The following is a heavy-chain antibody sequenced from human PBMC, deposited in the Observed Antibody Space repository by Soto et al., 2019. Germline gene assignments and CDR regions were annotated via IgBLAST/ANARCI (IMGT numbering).Heavy chain of an antibody. CDR3: ARGDSTDCSNGVCSFFYNHDMDV. V-gene: IGHV1-2*04. CDR1: GYSFTDYH. J-gene: IGHJ6*02. Sequence: ASVKVSCKASGYSFTDYHIHWVRQAPGQGLEWLGRINPKSGGTSTAQKFQGWVTMTTDTSISTASMELTRLTSDDTAIYYCARGDSTDCSNGVCSFFYNHDMDVWGQGTTGTV. D-gene: IGHD2-8*01. CDR2: INPKSGGT.